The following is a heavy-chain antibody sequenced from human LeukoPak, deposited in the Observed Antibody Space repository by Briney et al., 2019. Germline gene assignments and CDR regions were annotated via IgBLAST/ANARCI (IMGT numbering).Heavy chain of an antibody. V-gene: IGHV1-8*01. CDR3: ARGWGYCSSTSCFLWFDP. CDR2: MNPNSGNT. Sequence: ASVTVSCTASGYTFTSYDINWVRQAPGQGLEWMGWMNPNSGNTGYAQKFQGRVTMTRNTSISTAYMELSSLRSEDTAVYYCARGWGYCSSTSCFLWFDPWGQGTLVTVSS. J-gene: IGHJ5*02. CDR1: GYTFTSYD. D-gene: IGHD2-2*01.